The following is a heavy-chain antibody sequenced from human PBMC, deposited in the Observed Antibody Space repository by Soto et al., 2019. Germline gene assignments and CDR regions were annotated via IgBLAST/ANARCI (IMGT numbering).Heavy chain of an antibody. CDR1: GFTFSSYG. V-gene: IGHV3-33*08. D-gene: IGHD4-17*01. CDR3: ALDYGDLFDY. J-gene: IGHJ4*02. Sequence: QVQLVESGGGVVQPGRSLRLSCAASGFTFSSYGMHWVRQAPDKGLEWVAVICNDASNKYYADSVKGRFTISRDNSKNTLYLQMNSLRAEDTAVYYCALDYGDLFDYWGQGTLVTVSS. CDR2: ICNDASNK.